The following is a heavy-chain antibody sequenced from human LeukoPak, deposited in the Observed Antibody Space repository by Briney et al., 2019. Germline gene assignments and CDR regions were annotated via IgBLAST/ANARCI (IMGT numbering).Heavy chain of an antibody. Sequence: ASVKISCKASGYTFTSFGISWVRQAPGQGLEWTGWISTYNGNTNYAQKFQGRVTMTRNTSISTAYMELSSLRSEDTAVYYCARGATYGEVDYWGQGTLVTVSS. CDR3: ARGATYGEVDY. J-gene: IGHJ4*02. CDR1: GYTFTSFG. V-gene: IGHV1-18*01. CDR2: ISTYNGNT. D-gene: IGHD4-17*01.